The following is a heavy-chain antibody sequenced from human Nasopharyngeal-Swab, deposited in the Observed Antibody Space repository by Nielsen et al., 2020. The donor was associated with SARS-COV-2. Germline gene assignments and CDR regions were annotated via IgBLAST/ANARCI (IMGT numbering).Heavy chain of an antibody. Sequence: WIRQPPGKGLEWVSYISSSGSTIYYADSVKGRFTISRDNAKNSLYLQMNSLRAEDTAVYYCARDHPPDSSGYYGSVDAFDIWGQGTIVTVSS. V-gene: IGHV3-48*03. D-gene: IGHD3-22*01. J-gene: IGHJ3*02. CDR3: ARDHPPDSSGYYGSVDAFDI. CDR2: ISSSGSTI.